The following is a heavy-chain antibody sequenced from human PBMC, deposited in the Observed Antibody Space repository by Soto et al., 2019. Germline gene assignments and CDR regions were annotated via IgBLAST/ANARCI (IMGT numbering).Heavy chain of an antibody. J-gene: IGHJ4*02. CDR3: ARPGRSSSWPFDY. V-gene: IGHV4-39*01. D-gene: IGHD6-13*01. CDR1: GGSISSSSYY. Sequence: QLQLQESGPGLVKPSETLSLTCTVSGGSISSSSYYWGWIRQPPGKGLEWIGSIYYSGSTYYNPSLKSRVTRSVDTSKNQFSLKLSSVTAADTAVYYCARPGRSSSWPFDYWGQGTLVTVSS. CDR2: IYYSGST.